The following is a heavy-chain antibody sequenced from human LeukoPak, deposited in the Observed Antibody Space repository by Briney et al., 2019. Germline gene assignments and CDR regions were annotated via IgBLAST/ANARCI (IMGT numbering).Heavy chain of an antibody. V-gene: IGHV3-11*04. CDR3: ARDREDYYYYMDV. J-gene: IGHJ6*03. Sequence: KPGGSLRLSCAASGLTFSDYYMSWIRQAPGKGLEWVSYISSSGSTIYYADSVKGRFTISRDNAKNSLYLQMNSLRAEDTAVYYCARDREDYYYYMDVWGKGTTVTVSS. CDR1: GLTFSDYY. CDR2: ISSSGSTI. D-gene: IGHD1-26*01.